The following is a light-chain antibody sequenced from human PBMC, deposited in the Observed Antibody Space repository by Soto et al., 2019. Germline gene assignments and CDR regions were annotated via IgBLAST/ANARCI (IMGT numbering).Light chain of an antibody. J-gene: IGKJ5*01. V-gene: IGKV1-9*01. CDR1: QGISSY. CDR2: AAS. CDR3: QQLNSYPFIT. Sequence: DIQLTQSPSFLTASVEDRVTITCRASQGISSYLAWYQQKPGKAPKLLIYAASTLQSGVPSRFSGSGSGTEFTLTISSLQPEDFATYYCQQLNSYPFITFGQGTRLE.